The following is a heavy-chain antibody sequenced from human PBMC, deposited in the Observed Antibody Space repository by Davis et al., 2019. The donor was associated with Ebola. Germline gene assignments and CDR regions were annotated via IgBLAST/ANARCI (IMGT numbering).Heavy chain of an antibody. J-gene: IGHJ4*02. CDR1: GYTFTYRY. CDR2: ITPFNGNT. Sequence: ASVKVSCKASGYTFTYRYLHWVRQAPGQALEWMGWITPFNGNTNYAQKLQGRVTMTTDTSTSTAYMELRSLRSDDTAVYYCARDTGMVREYYFDYWGQGTLVTVSS. D-gene: IGHD3-10*01. CDR3: ARDTGMVREYYFDY. V-gene: IGHV1-18*04.